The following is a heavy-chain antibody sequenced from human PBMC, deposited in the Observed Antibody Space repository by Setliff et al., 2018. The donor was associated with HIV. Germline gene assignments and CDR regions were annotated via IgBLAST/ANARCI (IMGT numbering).Heavy chain of an antibody. J-gene: IGHJ4*02. V-gene: IGHV1-69*06. Sequence: SVKVSCKASGGTFSSYAISWVRQAPGQGLEWMGGIIPIFGTTNYAQKFQGRVTIIADKSTSTACMEVSSLRSEDTAVYYCARASLGDSGSYYYSYWGQGTLVTVSS. CDR3: ARASLGDSGSYYYSY. CDR1: GGTFSSYA. D-gene: IGHD3-22*01. CDR2: IIPIFGTT.